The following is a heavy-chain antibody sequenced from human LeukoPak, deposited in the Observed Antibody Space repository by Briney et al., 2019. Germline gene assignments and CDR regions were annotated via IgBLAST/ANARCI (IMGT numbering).Heavy chain of an antibody. V-gene: IGHV4-59*01. J-gene: IGHJ6*03. CDR1: GGSISSYY. CDR3: ARPYGSGSLYYMDV. Sequence: SETLSLTCTVSGGSISSYYWSWIRQPPGKGLEWIGYIYYSGSTNYNPSLKSRVTISVDTSKNQFSLKLSSVTAADTAVYYCARPYGSGSLYYMDVWGKGTTVTISS. CDR2: IYYSGST. D-gene: IGHD3-10*01.